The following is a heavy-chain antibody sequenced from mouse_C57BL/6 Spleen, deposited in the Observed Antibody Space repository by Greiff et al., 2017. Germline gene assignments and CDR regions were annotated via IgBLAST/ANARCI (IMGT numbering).Heavy chain of an antibody. Sequence: EVMLVESGGGLVQPGGSLSLSCAASGFTFTDYYMSWVRPPPGKALEWLGFIRNKANGYTTEYSASVKGRFTISRDNSQSILYLQMNALRAEDSATYYCARTYYYGSSLWFAYWGQGTLVTVSA. V-gene: IGHV7-3*01. CDR3: ARTYYYGSSLWFAY. D-gene: IGHD1-1*01. CDR1: GFTFTDYY. J-gene: IGHJ3*01. CDR2: IRNKANGYTT.